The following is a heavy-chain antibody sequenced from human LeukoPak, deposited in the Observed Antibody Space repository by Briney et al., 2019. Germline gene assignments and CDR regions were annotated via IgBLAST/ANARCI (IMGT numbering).Heavy chain of an antibody. J-gene: IGHJ6*02. V-gene: IGHV4-34*01. D-gene: IGHD3-3*01. CDR3: AGLGVTQQYYYGMDV. CDR1: GGSFSGYY. CDR2: INHSGST. Sequence: SETLSLTCAVYGGSFSGYYWSWIRQPPGKGLEWIGEINHSGSTNYNPSLKSRVTISVDTSKNQFSLKLSSVTAADTAAYYCAGLGVTQQYYYGMDVWGQGTTVTVSS.